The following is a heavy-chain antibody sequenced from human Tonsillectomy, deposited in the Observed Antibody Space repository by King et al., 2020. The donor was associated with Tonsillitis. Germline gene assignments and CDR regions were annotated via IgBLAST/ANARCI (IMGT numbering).Heavy chain of an antibody. CDR3: ARSTLAARHRDAFYI. D-gene: IGHD2-15*01. CDR2: ILYSGGT. J-gene: IGHJ3*02. CDR1: GGSISSGDYY. V-gene: IGHV4-30-4*01. Sequence: QLQESGPGLVKPSQTLSLTCTVSGGSISSGDYYWSWIRQPPGKGLEWLGYILYSGGTFYNPSLKSRITISVDTAKNQFSLKLNSVTAADTAVFYCARSTLAARHRDAFYIWGQGTMVTVSS.